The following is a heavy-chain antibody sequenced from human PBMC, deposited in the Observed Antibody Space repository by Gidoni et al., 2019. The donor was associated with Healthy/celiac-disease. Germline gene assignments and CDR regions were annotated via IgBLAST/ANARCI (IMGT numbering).Heavy chain of an antibody. V-gene: IGHV3-23*01. CDR1: GFTFSSYA. J-gene: IGHJ4*02. CDR3: AKDWGIGYCSGGSCYYFDY. CDR2: ISGSGGST. Sequence: EVQLLESGGGLVQPGGSLRLSCAASGFTFSSYAMSWVRQGPGKGLEWVSAISGSGGSTYYADSVKGRFTISRDNSNNTLYLQMNSLRAEDTAVYYCAKDWGIGYCSGGSCYYFDYWGQGTLVTVSS. D-gene: IGHD2-15*01.